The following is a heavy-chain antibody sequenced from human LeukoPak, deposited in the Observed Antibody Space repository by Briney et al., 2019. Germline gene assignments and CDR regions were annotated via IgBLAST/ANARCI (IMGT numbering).Heavy chain of an antibody. V-gene: IGHV1-18*01. J-gene: IGHJ3*02. Sequence: ASVKVSCKASGYTFTSYDINWVRQATGQGLEWMGWISAYNGNTNYAQKLQGRVTVTTDTSTSTAYMELRSLRSDDTAVYYCARDLKGERWQWLTGRSDAFDIWGQGTMVTVSS. CDR2: ISAYNGNT. CDR3: ARDLKGERWQWLTGRSDAFDI. D-gene: IGHD6-19*01. CDR1: GYTFTSYD.